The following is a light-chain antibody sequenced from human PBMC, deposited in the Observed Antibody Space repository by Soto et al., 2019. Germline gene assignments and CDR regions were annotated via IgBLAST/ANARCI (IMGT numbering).Light chain of an antibody. Sequence: QSVLTQPPSVSGAPGQRVTISCTGSSSNIGAGYDVYWYQQLPGTAPKLLIYADSNRPSGVPDRFSGSKSGASASLAITGLQAEDEADYYCQSYDTSLSGYVFGTGTKVTV. CDR1: SSNIGAGYD. CDR3: QSYDTSLSGYV. J-gene: IGLJ1*01. V-gene: IGLV1-40*01. CDR2: ADS.